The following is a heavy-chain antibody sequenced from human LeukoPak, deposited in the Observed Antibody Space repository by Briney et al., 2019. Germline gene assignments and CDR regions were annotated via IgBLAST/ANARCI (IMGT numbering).Heavy chain of an antibody. J-gene: IGHJ4*02. CDR3: ARGGVYYFDF. V-gene: IGHV4-59*01. Sequence: PSETLSLTCTVSGGSISTYYWSRIRQPPGKGLEWIGYIHYSGGTYYDSSLKSRVTISIDTSKNQFSLELSSVTAADTAVYYCARGGVYYFDFWGQGTLVTVSS. D-gene: IGHD3-16*01. CDR2: IHYSGGT. CDR1: GGSISTYY.